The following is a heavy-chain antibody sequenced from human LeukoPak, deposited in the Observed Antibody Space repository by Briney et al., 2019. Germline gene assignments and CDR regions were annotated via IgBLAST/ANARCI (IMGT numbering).Heavy chain of an antibody. J-gene: IGHJ4*02. CDR3: ARQEYYYDSSGYFYYFDY. Sequence: GASVKVSCKASGYTFTSYYMHWVRQAPGQGLEWMGIINPSGGSTSYAQKFQGRVTMTRDMSTSTVYMELSSLRSEDTAVYYCARQEYYYDSSGYFYYFDYWGQGTLVTVSS. CDR1: GYTFTSYY. CDR2: INPSGGST. D-gene: IGHD3-22*01. V-gene: IGHV1-46*01.